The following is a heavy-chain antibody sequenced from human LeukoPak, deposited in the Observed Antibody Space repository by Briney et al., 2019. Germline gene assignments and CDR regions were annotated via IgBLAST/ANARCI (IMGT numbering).Heavy chain of an antibody. Sequence: GGSLRLSRAASGFTFSNAWMSWVRQAPGKGLEWVGRIKSKTDGGTTDYAAPVKGRFTISRDDSKNTLYLQMNSLKTEDTAVYYCTTEAFYGDYKDDYWGQGTLVTVSS. V-gene: IGHV3-15*01. CDR3: TTEAFYGDYKDDY. D-gene: IGHD4-17*01. CDR1: GFTFSNAW. J-gene: IGHJ4*02. CDR2: IKSKTDGGTT.